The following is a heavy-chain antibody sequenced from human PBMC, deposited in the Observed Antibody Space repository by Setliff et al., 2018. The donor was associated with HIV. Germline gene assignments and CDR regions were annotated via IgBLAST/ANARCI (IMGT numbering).Heavy chain of an antibody. CDR3: ARDRGISGHYFDS. D-gene: IGHD1-26*01. Sequence: LRLSCAASGFRFSYYGMNWVRDVPGKGLEWLSYIDSSGGIKSYADSVKGRFTISRDNARNSLNLQMNSLRAEDTAVYYCARDRGISGHYFDSWGQGTLVTVSS. CDR1: GFRFSYYG. J-gene: IGHJ4*02. CDR2: IDSSGGIK. V-gene: IGHV3-48*03.